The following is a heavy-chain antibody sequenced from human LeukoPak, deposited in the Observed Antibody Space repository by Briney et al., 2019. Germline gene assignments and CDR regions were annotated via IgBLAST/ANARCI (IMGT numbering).Heavy chain of an antibody. V-gene: IGHV1-2*02. D-gene: IGHD6-19*01. CDR2: INPNSGGT. CDR1: GYTFTGYY. CDR3: ARDRPIAVAGDYYYYYGMDV. Sequence: GASVKVSCKASGYTFTGYYMHWVRQAPGQGLEWMGWINPNSGGTNYAQKFQGRVTMTRDTSIGTAYMELSRLRSDDTAVYYCARDRPIAVAGDYYYYYGMDVWGQGTTVTVSS. J-gene: IGHJ6*02.